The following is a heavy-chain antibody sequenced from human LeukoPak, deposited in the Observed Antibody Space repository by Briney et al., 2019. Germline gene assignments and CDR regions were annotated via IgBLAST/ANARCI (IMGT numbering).Heavy chain of an antibody. Sequence: ASVKVSCKASGYTFTGYYMHWVRQAPGQGLEWMGWINPNSGGTNYAQKFQGRVTMTRDTSISTAYVELSRLRSDDTAVYYCARAPPVDYGDYEFDYWGQGTLVTVSS. J-gene: IGHJ4*02. V-gene: IGHV1-2*02. CDR2: INPNSGGT. CDR1: GYTFTGYY. D-gene: IGHD4-17*01. CDR3: ARAPPVDYGDYEFDY.